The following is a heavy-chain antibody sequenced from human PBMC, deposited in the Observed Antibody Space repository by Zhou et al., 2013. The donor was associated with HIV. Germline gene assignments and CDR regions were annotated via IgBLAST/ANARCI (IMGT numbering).Heavy chain of an antibody. Sequence: QVQLVQSGAEVRKPGASVKVSCKASGYTFTNYDINWVRQATGQGLEWMGWMNPRSGNTGYAQKFQGRVTITRNTSINTAYMELRSLRSDDTAVYYCASAYSYGSGAFDYWGQGTLVTVSS. CDR2: MNPRSGNT. CDR3: ASAYSYGSGAFDY. D-gene: IGHD5-18*01. J-gene: IGHJ4*02. V-gene: IGHV1-8*03. CDR1: GYTFTNYD.